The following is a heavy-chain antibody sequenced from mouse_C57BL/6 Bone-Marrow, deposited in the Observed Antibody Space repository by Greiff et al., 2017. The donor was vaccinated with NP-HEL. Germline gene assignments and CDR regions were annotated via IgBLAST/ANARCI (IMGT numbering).Heavy chain of an antibody. CDR3: ARHEDGYYGSSSYYFDY. J-gene: IGHJ2*01. D-gene: IGHD1-1*01. V-gene: IGHV1-62-2*01. CDR1: GYTFTEYT. CDR2: FYPGSGSI. Sequence: HVQLQQSGAELVKPGASVKLSCKASGYTFTEYTIHWVKQRSGQGLEWIGWFYPGSGSIKYNEKFKNKATLTADKSSSTVYMELSRLTSEDSAVYFCARHEDGYYGSSSYYFDYWGQGTTLTVSS.